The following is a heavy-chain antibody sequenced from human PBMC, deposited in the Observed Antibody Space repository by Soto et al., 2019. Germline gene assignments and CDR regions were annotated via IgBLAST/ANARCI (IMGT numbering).Heavy chain of an antibody. CDR1: GFSLSTSGMC. D-gene: IGHD6-6*01. V-gene: IGHV2-70*01. Sequence: SGPTLVNPTQTLTLTCTFSGFSLSTSGMCVSWIRQPPGKALEWLALIDWDDDKYYSTSLKTRLTISKDTSKNQVVLKMTNMDPVDTATYYCARIPYSSSTYYYYGMDVWGQGTTVTVSS. CDR2: IDWDDDK. J-gene: IGHJ6*02. CDR3: ARIPYSSSTYYYYGMDV.